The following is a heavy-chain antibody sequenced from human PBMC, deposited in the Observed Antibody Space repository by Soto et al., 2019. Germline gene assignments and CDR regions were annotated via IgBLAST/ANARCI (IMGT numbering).Heavy chain of an antibody. CDR3: ARAGNYYGSGSYVYYYGMDV. V-gene: IGHV4-59*01. CDR2: IYYSGST. J-gene: IGHJ6*02. Sequence: SETLSLTCTVSGGSISSYYWSWIRQPPGKGLEWIGYIYYSGSTNYNPSLKSRVTISVDTSKNQFSLKLSSVTAADTAAYYCARAGNYYGSGSYVYYYGMDVWGQGTTVTVSS. D-gene: IGHD3-10*01. CDR1: GGSISSYY.